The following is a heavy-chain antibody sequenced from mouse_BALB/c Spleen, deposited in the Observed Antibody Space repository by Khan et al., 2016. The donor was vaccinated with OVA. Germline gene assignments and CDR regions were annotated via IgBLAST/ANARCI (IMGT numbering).Heavy chain of an antibody. CDR2: IYTYTGEP. CDR1: GYTFTNYG. V-gene: IGHV9-3-1*01. D-gene: IGHD3-3*01. J-gene: IGHJ4*01. CDR3: ERGGRRALDY. Sequence: QIQLVQSGPDLKKPGETVKISCKASGYTFTNYGINWVKQAPGKGLKWMGWIYTYTGEPTYADDFQGRFAFSVETSASTAYLQFNNLKYEDSATYFWERGGRRALDYWGQGTSVTVSS.